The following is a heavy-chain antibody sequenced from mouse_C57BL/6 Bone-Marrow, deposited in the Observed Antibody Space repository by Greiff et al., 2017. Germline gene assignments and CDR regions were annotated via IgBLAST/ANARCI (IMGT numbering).Heavy chain of an antibody. CDR3: ASYYYGSPAGFAY. V-gene: IGHV1-63*01. J-gene: IGHJ3*01. Sequence: QVQLKESGAELVRPGTSVKMSCKASGYTFTNYWIGWAKQRPGHGLEWIGDIYPGGGYTNYNEKFKGKATLTADKSSSTAYMQFSSLTSEDSAIYYCASYYYGSPAGFAYWGQGTLVTVSA. CDR1: GYTFTNYW. D-gene: IGHD1-1*01. CDR2: IYPGGGYT.